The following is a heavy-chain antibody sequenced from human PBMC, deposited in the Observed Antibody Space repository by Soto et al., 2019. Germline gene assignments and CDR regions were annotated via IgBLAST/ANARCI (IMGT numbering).Heavy chain of an antibody. CDR1: GFTFSSYA. CDR3: AKDRSTIFGVVTYYFDY. CDR2: LSYDGSHN. V-gene: IGHV3-30*18. D-gene: IGHD3-3*01. J-gene: IGHJ4*02. Sequence: QVQLVESGGGVVQPGRSLRLSCAASGFTFSSYAMHWVRQTPDKGLEWVAFLSYDGSHNYYADSVKGRFTISRDKSKNTLYLQMNSLRVEDTAVYYCAKDRSTIFGVVTYYFDYWGQGTLVTVSS.